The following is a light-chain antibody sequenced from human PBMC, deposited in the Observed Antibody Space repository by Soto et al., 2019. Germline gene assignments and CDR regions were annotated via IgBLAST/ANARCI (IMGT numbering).Light chain of an antibody. J-gene: IGLJ1*01. CDR1: SSDVGNYKY. CDR2: EVS. CDR3: FSYAGSTYV. Sequence: QSALTQPASVSGSPGQSITISCTGTSSDVGNYKYVSWYQQHPGKAPKLMIYEVSNRPSGVSNRFSGSKSGNTASLTISGLQAEDEADYYCFSYAGSTYVFGTGTKVTVL. V-gene: IGLV2-23*02.